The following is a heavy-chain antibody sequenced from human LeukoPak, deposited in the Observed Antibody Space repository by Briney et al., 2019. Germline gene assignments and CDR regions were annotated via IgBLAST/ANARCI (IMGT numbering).Heavy chain of an antibody. CDR1: TYTFTDNY. Sequence: ASVKVSCKASTYTFTDNYIHWVRQAPGQGPQWMGWINPNSGDTHYARNFQDRVTLTRDTSLSTAYMELTSLRSDDTAMYYCARENSFGSGSYIFDSWGQGTLVTVSS. J-gene: IGHJ4*02. D-gene: IGHD3-10*01. V-gene: IGHV1-2*02. CDR2: INPNSGDT. CDR3: ARENSFGSGSYIFDS.